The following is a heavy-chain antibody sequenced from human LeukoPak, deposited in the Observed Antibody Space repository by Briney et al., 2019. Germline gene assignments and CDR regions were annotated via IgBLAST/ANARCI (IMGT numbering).Heavy chain of an antibody. V-gene: IGHV3-23*01. Sequence: SGGSLRLSCDASGFTVNSYAMNWVRQAPGKGLEWVSAISGSGGSTYYADSVKGRSTISRDNSKNTLYLQMNSLRAEDTAVYYCAVNSPGYSSRSDYWGQGTLVTVSS. CDR3: AVNSPGYSSRSDY. CDR1: GFTVNSYA. J-gene: IGHJ4*02. D-gene: IGHD6-13*01. CDR2: ISGSGGST.